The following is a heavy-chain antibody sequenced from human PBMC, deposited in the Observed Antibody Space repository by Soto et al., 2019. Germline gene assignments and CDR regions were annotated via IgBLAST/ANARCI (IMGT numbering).Heavy chain of an antibody. D-gene: IGHD3-3*01. Sequence: ASVKVSCKASGYTFTSYGISWVRQAPGQGLEWMGWISAYNGNTNYAQKLQGRVTMTTDTSTSTAYMELRSLRSDDTAVYYCARDRETIFGVVTPGYWGQGTLVTVSS. CDR1: GYTFTSYG. CDR3: ARDRETIFGVVTPGY. V-gene: IGHV1-18*01. J-gene: IGHJ4*02. CDR2: ISAYNGNT.